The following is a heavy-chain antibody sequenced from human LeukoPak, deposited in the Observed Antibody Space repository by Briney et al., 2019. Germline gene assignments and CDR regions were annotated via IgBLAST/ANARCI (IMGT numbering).Heavy chain of an antibody. CDR2: IYNSGST. CDR1: GGSISSSNW. J-gene: IGHJ5*02. D-gene: IGHD3-3*01. Sequence: PSGTLSLTCAVSGGSISSSNWWSWVRQPPGQGLEWIGYIYNSGSTGYNPSLKSRLTISVDTSKNQFSLKLSSVTAADTAVYYCARDRRVTIFGVVTHWWFDPWGQGTLVTVSS. CDR3: ARDRRVTIFGVVTHWWFDP. V-gene: IGHV4-4*02.